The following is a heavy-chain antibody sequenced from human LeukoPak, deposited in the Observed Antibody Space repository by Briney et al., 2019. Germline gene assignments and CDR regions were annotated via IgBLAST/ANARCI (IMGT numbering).Heavy chain of an antibody. D-gene: IGHD6-19*01. J-gene: IGHJ4*02. CDR3: ARRVAGDFDY. CDR2: IYYSGST. Sequence: SETLSLTCTVSGGSVYSGTYYWNWIRQPPGKGLEWIGYIYYSGSTNYNPSLKSRVTISVDTSKNQFSLKLSSVTAADTAVYYCARRVAGDFDYWGQGTLVTVSS. CDR1: GGSVYSGTYY. V-gene: IGHV4-61*01.